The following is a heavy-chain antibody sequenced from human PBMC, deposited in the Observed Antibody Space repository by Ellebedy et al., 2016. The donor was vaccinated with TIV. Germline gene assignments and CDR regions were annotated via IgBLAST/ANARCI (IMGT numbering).Heavy chain of an antibody. V-gene: IGHV3-72*01. CDR1: GFILSDHY. CDR2: SRHKANSYTT. J-gene: IGHJ4*02. CDR3: AKDFCTGGSCYPDY. D-gene: IGHD2-15*01. Sequence: GESLKISXVASGFILSDHYMDWVRQPPGRGLEWVGRSRHKANSYTTEYAASVKGRFTISRDDSKNSLYLQMNSLKTEDTAVYYCAKDFCTGGSCYPDYWGQGTLVTVSS.